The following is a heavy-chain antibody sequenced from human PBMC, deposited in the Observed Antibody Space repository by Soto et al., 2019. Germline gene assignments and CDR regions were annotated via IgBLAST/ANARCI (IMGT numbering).Heavy chain of an antibody. V-gene: IGHV5-51*01. CDR2: IDPGDSDT. J-gene: IGHJ3*02. Sequence: GESLKISCKGSGYSFTSYWIGWVRQMPGKGLEWMGIIDPGDSDTRYSPSFQGQVTISADKSISTAYLQWSSLKASDTAMYYCATPSPDIAAAGTYAFDIWGQGTMVTVSS. D-gene: IGHD6-13*01. CDR1: GYSFTSYW. CDR3: ATPSPDIAAAGTYAFDI.